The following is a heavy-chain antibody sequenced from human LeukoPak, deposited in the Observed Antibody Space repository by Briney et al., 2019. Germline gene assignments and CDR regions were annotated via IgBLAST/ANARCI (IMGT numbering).Heavy chain of an antibody. J-gene: IGHJ4*02. Sequence: PSETLSLTCAVYGGSFSGYYWSWIRQPPGKGLEWIGEINHSGSTNYNPSLKSRVTISVDTSKNQFSLKLSSVTAADTAVYYCARGPLYDFWSGYLSPLVLVGFDYWGQGALVTVSS. CDR1: GGSFSGYY. CDR3: ARGPLYDFWSGYLSPLVLVGFDY. D-gene: IGHD3-3*01. CDR2: INHSGST. V-gene: IGHV4-34*01.